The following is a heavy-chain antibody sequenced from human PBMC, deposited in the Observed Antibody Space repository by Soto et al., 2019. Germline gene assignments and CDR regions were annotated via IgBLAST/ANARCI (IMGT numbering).Heavy chain of an antibody. J-gene: IGHJ4*02. CDR1: GGTFSSYT. Sequence: QVQLVQSGAEVKKPGSSVKVSCKASGGTFSSYTISWVRQAPGQGLEWMGRIIPILGIANYAQKFQGRVTITADKSTSTAYMELSSLRSEDTAVYYCARGYGDSSGYSFGHYWGQGTLVTVSS. CDR2: IIPILGIA. D-gene: IGHD3-22*01. CDR3: ARGYGDSSGYSFGHY. V-gene: IGHV1-69*02.